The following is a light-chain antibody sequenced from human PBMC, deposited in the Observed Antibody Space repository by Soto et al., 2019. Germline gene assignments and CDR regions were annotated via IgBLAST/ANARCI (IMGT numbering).Light chain of an antibody. J-gene: IGLJ1*01. CDR3: SSYTTSSTYV. CDR1: SSDVGGSNG. CDR2: DVI. Sequence: QSVLTQPPSVSGSPGQSVTISCTGTSSDVGGSNGVSWYQQPPGTAPKLMIYDVINRPSGVPDRFSGSKSGNTASLTISGLQAEDEADYYCSSYTTSSTYVFGTGTKVTVL. V-gene: IGLV2-18*02.